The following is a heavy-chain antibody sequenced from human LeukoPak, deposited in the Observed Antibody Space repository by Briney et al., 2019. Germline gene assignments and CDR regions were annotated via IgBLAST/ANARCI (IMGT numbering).Heavy chain of an antibody. Sequence: GGSLRLSCAASGFTFDDYGMSWVRQAPGKGLEWVSGINWNGGSTGYADSVKGRFTISRDNAKSSLYLQMNSLRAEDTAVYYCARDSGSWGYDYWGQGTLVTVSS. CDR1: GFTFDDYG. D-gene: IGHD1-26*01. CDR3: ARDSGSWGYDY. V-gene: IGHV3-20*04. J-gene: IGHJ4*02. CDR2: INWNGGST.